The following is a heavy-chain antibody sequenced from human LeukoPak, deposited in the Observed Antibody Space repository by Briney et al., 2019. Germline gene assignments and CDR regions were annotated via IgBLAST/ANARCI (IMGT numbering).Heavy chain of an antibody. CDR2: ISWDGGST. V-gene: IGHV3-43D*03. Sequence: GGSLRLSCAASGFTFSSYEMNWVRQAPGKGLEWVSLISWDGGSTYYADSVKGRFTISRDNSKNSLYLQMNSLRAEDTALYYCAKDMAAYYYASGNIDYWGQGTLVTVSS. CDR3: AKDMAAYYYASGNIDY. J-gene: IGHJ4*02. CDR1: GFTFSSYE. D-gene: IGHD3-10*01.